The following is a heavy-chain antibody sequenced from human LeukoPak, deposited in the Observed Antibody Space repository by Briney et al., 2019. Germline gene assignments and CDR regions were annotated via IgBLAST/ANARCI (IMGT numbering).Heavy chain of an antibody. D-gene: IGHD3/OR15-3a*01. V-gene: IGHV4-4*07. CDR2: IYTSGTT. CDR1: GGSISSYY. Sequence: PSETLSLTCTVSGGSISSYYWSWIRQPAGKGVEWIGRIYTSGTTNYNPSLKSRVTMSVDTSKNQFSLKLSSVTAADTAVYYCARVAAEDFNYYYYYMDVWGKGTTVTVSS. J-gene: IGHJ6*03. CDR3: ARVAAEDFNYYYYYMDV.